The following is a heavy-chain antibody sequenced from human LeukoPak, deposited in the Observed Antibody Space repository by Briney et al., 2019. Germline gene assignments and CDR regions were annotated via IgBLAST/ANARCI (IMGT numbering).Heavy chain of an antibody. CDR2: INWDGGST. V-gene: IGHV3-20*04. D-gene: IGHD2-2*01. Sequence: PGGSLRLSCAASGFTFYDYGMSWVRQAPGKGLEWVSGINWDGGSTGYADSVKGRFTISRDKAKNSLSLQMNSLRAEDTALYYCARGYCSSTTCYDPFDYWGQGTLVTVSS. CDR1: GFTFYDYG. J-gene: IGHJ4*02. CDR3: ARGYCSSTTCYDPFDY.